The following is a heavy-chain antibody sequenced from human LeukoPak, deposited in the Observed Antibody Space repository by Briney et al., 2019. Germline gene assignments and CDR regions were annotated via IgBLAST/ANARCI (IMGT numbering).Heavy chain of an antibody. CDR3: SKGSGRFWTYFDH. V-gene: IGHV3-9*01. D-gene: IGHD1-26*01. Sequence: PGRALRLTCAASGFTFDDFAMHWVRQAQAKGLEWVAGISWNGGSIDYANSVRGRFIISRDNAENSLYLQMNSLRAEDTALYYCSKGSGRFWTYFDHWGQGALVTVSS. CDR1: GFTFDDFA. CDR2: ISWNGGSI. J-gene: IGHJ4*02.